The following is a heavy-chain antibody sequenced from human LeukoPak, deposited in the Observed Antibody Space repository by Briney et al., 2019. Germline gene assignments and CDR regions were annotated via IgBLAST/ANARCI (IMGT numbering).Heavy chain of an antibody. D-gene: IGHD5-12*01. V-gene: IGHV4-4*02. CDR3: ARLHGSENDF. Sequence: SETLSLTYAVSGVPLSSNNWWSWIRQPPGKGLERIGEIFHSGDTNYNPSLKSRVTISVDKSKNQFSLTMNSVTAADTAVYYCARLHGSENDFWGKGILVAVSS. CDR1: GVPLSSNNW. J-gene: IGHJ4*02. CDR2: IFHSGDT.